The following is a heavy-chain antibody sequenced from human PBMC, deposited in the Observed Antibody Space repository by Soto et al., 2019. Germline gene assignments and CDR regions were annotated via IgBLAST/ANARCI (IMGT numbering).Heavy chain of an antibody. J-gene: IGHJ4*02. CDR1: GGSISSSSYY. CDR2: IYYSGST. V-gene: IGHV4-39*01. CDR3: ARALEDSSGYLDC. Sequence: SETLSLTCTVSGGSISSSSYYWGWIRQPPGKGLEWIGSIYYSGSTYYNPSLKSRVTISVDTSKNQFSLKLSSVTAADTAVYYCARALEDSSGYLDCWGQGTLVTISS. D-gene: IGHD3-22*01.